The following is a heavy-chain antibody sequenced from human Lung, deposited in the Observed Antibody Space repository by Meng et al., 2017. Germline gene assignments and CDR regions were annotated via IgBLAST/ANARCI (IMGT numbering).Heavy chain of an antibody. CDR3: TNDRLNH. V-gene: IGHV3-74*01. D-gene: IGHD1-1*01. Sequence: VEVGGCGGGLFLPVVFVRLSCAASGLTFTGHWMHWVRQGPGKGRVWVSRINRDRTKPPYADSVKGRFTISRDNAKNTLYLQMNNLRAEDTAFYYCTNDRLNHWGQGALVTVSS. J-gene: IGHJ1*01. CDR2: INRDRTKP. CDR1: GLTFTGHW.